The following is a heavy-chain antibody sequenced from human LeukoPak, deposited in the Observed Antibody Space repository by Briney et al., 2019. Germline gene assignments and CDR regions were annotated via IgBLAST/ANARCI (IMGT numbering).Heavy chain of an antibody. Sequence: ASVKVSCKASGYTFTSYYMHWVRQAPGQGLEWMGIINPSGGSTSYAQKFQGRVTMTRDTSTSTVYVELSSLRSEDTAVYYCARGGLTVVVPAATLDYWGQGTLVTVSS. CDR2: INPSGGST. CDR3: ARGGLTVVVPAATLDY. J-gene: IGHJ4*02. D-gene: IGHD2-2*01. CDR1: GYTFTSYY. V-gene: IGHV1-46*01.